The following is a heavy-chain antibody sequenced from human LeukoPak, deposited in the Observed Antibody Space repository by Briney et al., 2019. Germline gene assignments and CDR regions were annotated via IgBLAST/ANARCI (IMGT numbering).Heavy chain of an antibody. Sequence: GGSLRLSRSASGFTFSTYAMHWVRQAPGKGLEYVSAISANGGSTHYADSVKGRFTISRDNSKNTLYLQMSSLRAEDTAVYYCVKNGESVAGINHYYFDCWGQGTLVTVSS. D-gene: IGHD6-19*01. CDR1: GFTFSTYA. J-gene: IGHJ4*02. CDR2: ISANGGST. CDR3: VKNGESVAGINHYYFDC. V-gene: IGHV3-64D*09.